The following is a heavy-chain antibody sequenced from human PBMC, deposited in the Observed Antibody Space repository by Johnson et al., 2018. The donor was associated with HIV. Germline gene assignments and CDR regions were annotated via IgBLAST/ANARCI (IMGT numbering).Heavy chain of an antibody. Sequence: QVQLVESGGGVVQPGGSLRLSCAASGFTFSSYGMHWVRQAPGKGLEWVAVISYDGSNKYYADSVKGRFTISRDISKDTLYLYMTSLRSDDTTTYYCAKDWGAAAGSGAFDIWGQGTLVTVSS. CDR1: GFTFSSYG. CDR2: ISYDGSNK. V-gene: IGHV3-30*19. D-gene: IGHD6-13*01. CDR3: AKDWGAAAGSGAFDI. J-gene: IGHJ3*02.